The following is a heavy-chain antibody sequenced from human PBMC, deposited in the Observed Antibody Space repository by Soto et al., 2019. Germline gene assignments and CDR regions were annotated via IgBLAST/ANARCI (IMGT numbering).Heavy chain of an antibody. CDR2: ISYDGSNK. D-gene: IGHD5-18*01. CDR3: AKEHGYSYAIYGKYYYMDV. Sequence: GGSLRLSCAASGFTFSSYGMHWVRQAPGKGLEWVAVISYDGSNKYYADSVKGRFTISRDNSKNTLYLQMNSLRAEDTAVYYCAKEHGYSYAIYGKYYYMDVWGKGTTVTVSS. CDR1: GFTFSSYG. V-gene: IGHV3-30*18. J-gene: IGHJ6*03.